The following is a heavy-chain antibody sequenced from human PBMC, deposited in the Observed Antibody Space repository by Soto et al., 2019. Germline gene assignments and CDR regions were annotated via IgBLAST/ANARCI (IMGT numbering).Heavy chain of an antibody. J-gene: IGHJ2*01. CDR3: ARESGYSGYDLYNWYFDL. CDR2: IIPIFGTA. V-gene: IGHV1-69*13. CDR1: GGTFSSYA. D-gene: IGHD5-12*01. Sequence: ASVKVSCKASGGTFSSYAISWVRQAPGQGLEWMGGIIPIFGTANSAQKFQGRVTITADESTSTAYMELSSLRSEDTAVYYCARESGYSGYDLYNWYFDLWGRGNLVTGSS.